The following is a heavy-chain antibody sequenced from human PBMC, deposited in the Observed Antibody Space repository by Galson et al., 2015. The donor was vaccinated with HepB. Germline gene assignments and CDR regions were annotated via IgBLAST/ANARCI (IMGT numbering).Heavy chain of an antibody. CDR2: IIPIFGTA. J-gene: IGHJ3*01. CDR3: ARAAYYDILTGYYSAFDL. Sequence: SVKVSCKASGGTFSSYAISWVRQAPGQGLEWMGGIIPIFGTANYAQKFQGRVTITADKSTSTAYMELSSLRSEDTAVYYCARAAYYDILTGYYSAFDLWGQGTMVPVSS. D-gene: IGHD3-9*01. CDR1: GGTFSSYA. V-gene: IGHV1-69*06.